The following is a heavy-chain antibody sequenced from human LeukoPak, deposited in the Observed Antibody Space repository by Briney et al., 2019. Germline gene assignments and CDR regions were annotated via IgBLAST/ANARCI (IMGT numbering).Heavy chain of an antibody. V-gene: IGHV4-59*01. CDR1: GGSINSYH. J-gene: IGHJ2*01. D-gene: IGHD2-21*01. Sequence: PSETLSPTCTVSGGSINSYHWSWIRQPPGQGLEWIGHIYYSGSTNYNPSLKSRVTISIDTSKNQFSLKLSSVTAADTAVYYCARTAYARFFDLWGRGTLVTVSS. CDR2: IYYSGST. CDR3: ARTAYARFFDL.